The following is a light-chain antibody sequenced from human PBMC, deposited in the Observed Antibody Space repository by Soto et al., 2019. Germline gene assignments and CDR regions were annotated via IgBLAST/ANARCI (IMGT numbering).Light chain of an antibody. Sequence: QSVLTQPRSVSGSPGQSVTISCTGTSSDVGGYNYVSWYQQPPGKAPKLMIYDVSKRPSGVPDRFSGSKSGNPASLTIFGLQAEDEADYYCCSYAGSYPLYVFGTGTKLTVL. CDR1: SSDVGGYNY. CDR2: DVS. V-gene: IGLV2-11*01. J-gene: IGLJ1*01. CDR3: CSYAGSYPLYV.